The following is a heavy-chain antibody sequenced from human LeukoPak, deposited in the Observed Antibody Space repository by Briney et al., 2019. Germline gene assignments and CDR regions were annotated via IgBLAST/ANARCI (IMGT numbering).Heavy chain of an antibody. V-gene: IGHV3-53*01. J-gene: IGHJ4*02. CDR2: IYSGGST. D-gene: IGHD1-26*01. Sequence: PGGSLRLSCAASGFTVSSNYMSWVRQAPGKGLEWVSVIYSGGSTYYADSVKGRFTISRDNSKNTLYLQMNSLRAEDTAVYYCARVRSGSFPDYWGQGTLVTVSS. CDR1: GFTVSSNY. CDR3: ARVRSGSFPDY.